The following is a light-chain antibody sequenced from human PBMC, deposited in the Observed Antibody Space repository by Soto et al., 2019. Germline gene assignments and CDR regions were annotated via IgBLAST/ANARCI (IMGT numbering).Light chain of an antibody. Sequence: EFVLTQSPGTLSLSPGERATLSCRASQTVRNNYLAWYQQKPGQAPRVLIYGASKRATGIPDRFSGSGSGTDFTLTISRLEPEDFAVYYCQLRYTFGQGTKVEIK. CDR3: QLRYT. CDR1: QTVRNNY. J-gene: IGKJ2*01. CDR2: GAS. V-gene: IGKV3-20*01.